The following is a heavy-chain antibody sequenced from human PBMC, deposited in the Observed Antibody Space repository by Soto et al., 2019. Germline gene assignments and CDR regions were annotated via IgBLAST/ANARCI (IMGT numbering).Heavy chain of an antibody. J-gene: IGHJ5*02. CDR3: ARERRPLWFGESPRWFDP. CDR2: IIPIFGTA. CDR1: GGTFSSYA. Sequence: ASVKVSCKASGGTFSSYAISWVRQAPGQGLEWMGGIIPIFGTANYAQKFQGRVTITADESTSTAYMELSSLRSEDTAVYYCARERRPLWFGESPRWFDPWGQGTLVTVSS. D-gene: IGHD3-10*01. V-gene: IGHV1-69*13.